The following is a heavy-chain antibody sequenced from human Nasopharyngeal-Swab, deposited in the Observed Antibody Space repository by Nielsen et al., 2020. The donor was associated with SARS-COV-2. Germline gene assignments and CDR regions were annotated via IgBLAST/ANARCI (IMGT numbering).Heavy chain of an antibody. D-gene: IGHD1-26*01. CDR2: IVVGSGNT. CDR1: GFTFTNSA. Sequence: SVKVSCKASGFTFTNSAVQWVRQARGQRLEWIGWIVVGSGNTNYAQKFQERVTITRDMSTSTAYMELSSLRSEDTAVYYCAAVINPDSGGHWGQGTLVTVSS. CDR3: AAVINPDSGGH. J-gene: IGHJ4*02. V-gene: IGHV1-58*01.